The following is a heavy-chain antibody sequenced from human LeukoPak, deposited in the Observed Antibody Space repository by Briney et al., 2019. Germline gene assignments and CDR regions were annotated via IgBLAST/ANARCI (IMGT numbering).Heavy chain of an antibody. CDR1: RGAIGSYY. Sequence: SETLSLTCTVSRGAIGSYYWGWIRQPPGKGLEWIGSIYYSGSTYYNPSLKSRVTISVDTSKNQFSLKLSSVTAADTAVYYCARHGSDIVVVPAAREWFDPWGQGTLVTVSS. J-gene: IGHJ5*02. CDR2: IYYSGST. CDR3: ARHGSDIVVVPAAREWFDP. D-gene: IGHD2-2*01. V-gene: IGHV4-39*01.